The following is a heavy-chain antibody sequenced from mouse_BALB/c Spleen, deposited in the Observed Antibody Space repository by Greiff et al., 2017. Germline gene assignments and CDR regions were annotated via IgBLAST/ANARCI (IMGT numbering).Heavy chain of an antibody. Sequence: QVQLQQSGAELAKPGASVKMSCKASGYTFTSYWMHWVKQRPGQGLEWIGYINPSTGYTEYNQKFKDKATLTADKSSSTAYMQLSSLTSEDSAVYYCARWVYYYAMDYWGQGTSVTVSS. CDR2: INPSTGYT. CDR1: GYTFTSYW. CDR3: ARWVYYYAMDY. V-gene: IGHV1-7*01. J-gene: IGHJ4*01.